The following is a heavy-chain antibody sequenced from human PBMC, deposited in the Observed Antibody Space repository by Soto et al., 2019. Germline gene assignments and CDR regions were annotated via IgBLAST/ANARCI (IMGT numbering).Heavy chain of an antibody. Sequence: GGSLRLSCAASGITFSNFEMNWVRQAPGKGLEWVSYVSSTGSTKYYADSVKGRFTISRDNDKNSLYLEMKSLRAEDTAVYYCAIDYSGSGTYYFWGQGTLVTVSS. V-gene: IGHV3-48*03. CDR1: GITFSNFE. CDR2: VSSTGSTK. J-gene: IGHJ4*02. D-gene: IGHD3-10*01. CDR3: AIDYSGSGTYYF.